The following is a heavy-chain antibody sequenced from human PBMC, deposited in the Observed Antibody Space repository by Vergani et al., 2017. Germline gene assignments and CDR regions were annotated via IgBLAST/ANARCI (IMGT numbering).Heavy chain of an antibody. CDR3: AKNPGISTTRHYYAMDV. J-gene: IGHJ6*04. V-gene: IGHV3-11*04. Sequence: LEESGGGSVKPGGSLRLSCAASGFKFSDHYMSWIRQAPGKGLEWVSHISPGASTVSYTDSVTCRFTVSRDNDNNSLTLDMTTLRVEDTAVYYCAKNPGISTTRHYYAMDVGGKGTTVTVSS. D-gene: IGHD1-1*01. CDR1: GFKFSDHY. CDR2: ISPGASTV.